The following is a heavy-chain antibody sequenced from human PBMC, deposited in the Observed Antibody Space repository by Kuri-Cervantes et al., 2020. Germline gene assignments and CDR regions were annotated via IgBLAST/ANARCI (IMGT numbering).Heavy chain of an antibody. J-gene: IGHJ5*02. CDR1: GGSISSYY. CDR2: IYYSGST. D-gene: IGHD2-15*01. CDR3: ARQGGYCSGGSCYWLSFDP. V-gene: IGHV4-59*13. Sequence: SETLSLTCTVSGGSISSYYWSWIRQPPGKGLERIGYIYYSGSTNYNPSLKSRVTISVDTSKNQFSLKLSSVTAADTAVYYCARQGGYCSGGSCYWLSFDPWGQGTLVTVPS.